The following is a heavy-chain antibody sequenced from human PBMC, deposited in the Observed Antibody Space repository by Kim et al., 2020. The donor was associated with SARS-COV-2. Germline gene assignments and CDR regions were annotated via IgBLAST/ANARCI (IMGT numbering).Heavy chain of an antibody. J-gene: IGHJ5*02. Sequence: SETLSLTCTVSGGSISSGGYYWSWIRQHPGKGLEWIGYIYYSGSTYYNPSLKSRVTISVDTSKNQFSLKLSSVTAADTAVYYCARAKDLILTGYYSVSSPWFDPWGQGTLVTVSS. V-gene: IGHV4-31*03. CDR2: IYYSGST. D-gene: IGHD3-9*01. CDR3: ARAKDLILTGYYSVSSPWFDP. CDR1: GGSISSGGYY.